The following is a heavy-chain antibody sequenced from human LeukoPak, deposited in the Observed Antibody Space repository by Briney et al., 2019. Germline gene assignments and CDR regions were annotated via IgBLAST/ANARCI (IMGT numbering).Heavy chain of an antibody. J-gene: IGHJ4*02. CDR3: AREAPALKARIAADY. CDR2: ISAYNGNT. Sequence: GASVKVSCKASGYTITDYYLHWVRQAPGQGLEWMGWISAYNGNTNYAQKLQGRVTMTTDTSTSTAYMELRSLRSDDTAVYYCAREAPALKARIAADYWGQGTLVTVSS. D-gene: IGHD6-13*01. V-gene: IGHV1-18*04. CDR1: GYTITDYY.